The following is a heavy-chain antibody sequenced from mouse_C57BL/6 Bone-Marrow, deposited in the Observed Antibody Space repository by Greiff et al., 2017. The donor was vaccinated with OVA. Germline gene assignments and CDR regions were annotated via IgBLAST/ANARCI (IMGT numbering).Heavy chain of an antibody. V-gene: IGHV1-15*01. CDR1: GYTFTDYE. CDR2: IDPETGGT. J-gene: IGHJ4*01. Sequence: VQLQQSGAELVRPGASVTLSCKASGYTFTDYEMHWVKQTPVHGLEWIGAIDPETGGTAYNQKFKGKAILTADKSSSTAYMELRSLTSEDSAVYYCTREGYYGSPPYYYAMDYWGQGTSVTVSS. D-gene: IGHD1-1*01. CDR3: TREGYYGSPPYYYAMDY.